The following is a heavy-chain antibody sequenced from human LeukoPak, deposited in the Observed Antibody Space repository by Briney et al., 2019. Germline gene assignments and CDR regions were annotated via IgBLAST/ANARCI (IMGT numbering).Heavy chain of an antibody. CDR3: ARDQGCSGGSCYSSYYFDY. D-gene: IGHD2-15*01. J-gene: IGHJ4*02. CDR1: GFTFSSYS. CDR2: ISSSSSYI. V-gene: IGHV3-21*01. Sequence: GGSLRLSCAASGFTFSSYSMNWVRQAPGKGLEWVSSISSSSSYIYYADSVKGRFTISRDNAKNSLYLQMNSLRAEDTAVYYCARDQGCSGGSCYSSYYFDYWGQGTLVTVSS.